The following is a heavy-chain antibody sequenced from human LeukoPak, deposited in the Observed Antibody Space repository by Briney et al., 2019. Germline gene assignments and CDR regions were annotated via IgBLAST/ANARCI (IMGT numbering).Heavy chain of an antibody. D-gene: IGHD5-24*01. CDR1: GGSISSSSYY. V-gene: IGHV4-39*01. Sequence: SETLSLTCTVSGGSISSSSYYWGWIRQPPGKGLEWIGSIYDSGSTYYNPSLKSRVTISVDTSKNQFSLKLSSVTAADTAVYYCARGGRWRTGLAGRFDYWGQGTLVTVSS. CDR3: ARGGRWRTGLAGRFDY. CDR2: IYDSGST. J-gene: IGHJ4*02.